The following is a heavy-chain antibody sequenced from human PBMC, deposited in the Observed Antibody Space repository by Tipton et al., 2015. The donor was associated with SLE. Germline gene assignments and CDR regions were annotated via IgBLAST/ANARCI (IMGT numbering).Heavy chain of an antibody. CDR3: ARGYSYGFLDYYYMDV. CDR2: IYYSGTT. D-gene: IGHD5-18*01. Sequence: GLVKPSETLSLKCAVSGYSISAGYYWGWVRQPPGKGLEWIGAIYYSGTTFYNPSFKSRVTISVDTSKNQFSLTLKSVTAADTAVYYCARGYSYGFLDYYYMDVWGKGTTVTVSS. J-gene: IGHJ6*03. CDR1: GYSISAGYY. V-gene: IGHV4-38-2*01.